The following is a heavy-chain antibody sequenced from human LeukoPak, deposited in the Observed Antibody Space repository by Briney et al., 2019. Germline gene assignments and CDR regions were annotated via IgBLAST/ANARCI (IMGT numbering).Heavy chain of an antibody. CDR1: GFIFGDHA. V-gene: IGHV3-49*04. CDR2: IRSKAYGGTT. D-gene: IGHD5-18*01. J-gene: IGHJ6*02. CDR3: ARGPILLWIHNGMDV. Sequence: GGSLRLSCTTSGFIFGDHAMSWVRQAPGKGLEWIGFIRSKAYGGTTEYAASVIGRFTISGDDSKSIAYLQMNSLQIEGTGMYYCARGPILLWIHNGMDVWGQGTTVTASS.